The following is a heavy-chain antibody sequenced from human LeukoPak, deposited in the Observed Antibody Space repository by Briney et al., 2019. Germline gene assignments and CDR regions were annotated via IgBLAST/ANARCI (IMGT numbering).Heavy chain of an antibody. V-gene: IGHV3-23*01. CDR3: AKAPSGSYYSSSFVY. CDR1: GFTFSSYA. J-gene: IGHJ4*02. D-gene: IGHD1-26*01. CDR2: ISGSGGST. Sequence: PGGSLRLSCAASGFTFSSYAMSWVRQAPGKGLEWVSAISGSGGSTYYADSVKGQFTISRDNSKNTLYLQMNSLRAEDTAVYYCAKAPSGSYYSSSFVYWGQGTLVTVSS.